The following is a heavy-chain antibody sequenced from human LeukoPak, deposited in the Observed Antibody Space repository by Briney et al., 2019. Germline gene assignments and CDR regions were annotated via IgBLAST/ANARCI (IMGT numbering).Heavy chain of an antibody. CDR3: AREDFVVVVAATSAPLGMDV. J-gene: IGHJ6*02. CDR1: GFTFSSYA. Sequence: GRSLRLSCAASGFTFSSYAMHWVRQAPGKGLEWVAVISYDGSNKYYADPVKGRFTISRDNSKNTLYLQMNSLRAEDTAVYYCAREDFVVVVAATSAPLGMDVWGQGTTVTVSS. V-gene: IGHV3-30*04. CDR2: ISYDGSNK. D-gene: IGHD2-15*01.